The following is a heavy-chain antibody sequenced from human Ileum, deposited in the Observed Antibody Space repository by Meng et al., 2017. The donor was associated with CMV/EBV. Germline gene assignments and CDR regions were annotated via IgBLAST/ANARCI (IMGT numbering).Heavy chain of an antibody. CDR3: ARDLGYSSGWYPYWFYP. D-gene: IGHD6-19*01. V-gene: IGHV3-21*01. J-gene: IGHJ5*02. Sequence: TFSRYSMNWVRPAPGKGVAWVSSISISWSYIYYADSVKGRLTNSRDNAMNALYLQMNSLRAEDTPVYDCARDLGYSSGWYPYWFYPWGQGTLVTVSS. CDR1: TFSRYS. CDR2: ISISWSYI.